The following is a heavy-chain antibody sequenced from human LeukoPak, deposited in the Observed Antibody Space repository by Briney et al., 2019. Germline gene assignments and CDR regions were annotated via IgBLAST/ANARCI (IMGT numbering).Heavy chain of an antibody. CDR2: IYYSGST. CDR3: ARRGDTAMVYYFDY. CDR1: GGSISSYY. J-gene: IGHJ4*02. V-gene: IGHV4-59*08. D-gene: IGHD5-18*01. Sequence: PSETLSLTCTVSGGSISSYYWSWIRQPPGKGLEWIGHIYYSGSTNYNPSLKSRVTISVDTSKNQFSLKLSSVTAADTAVYYCARRGDTAMVYYFDYWGQGTLVTVSS.